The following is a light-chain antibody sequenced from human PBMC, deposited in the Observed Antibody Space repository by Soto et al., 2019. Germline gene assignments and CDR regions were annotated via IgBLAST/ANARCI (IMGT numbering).Light chain of an antibody. CDR1: SSDVGGYNY. Sequence: QSALTQPASVSGSPGQSLTISCTGTSSDVGGYNYVSWYQQHPGKAPKLMIYDVSNRPSGVSNRFSGSKSGNTASLTISGLQAEDEADYYCSSYTTSSTLLYVFGTGTKLTV. CDR2: DVS. CDR3: SSYTTSSTLLYV. J-gene: IGLJ1*01. V-gene: IGLV2-14*01.